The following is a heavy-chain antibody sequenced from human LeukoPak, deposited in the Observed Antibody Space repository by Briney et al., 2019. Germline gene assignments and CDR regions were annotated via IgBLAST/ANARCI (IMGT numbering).Heavy chain of an antibody. J-gene: IGHJ4*02. D-gene: IGHD1-26*01. CDR1: GGSMSNIYY. CDR3: ARHVGDYFDS. CDR2: IFYSGIT. V-gene: IGHV4-39*01. Sequence: PSETLSLTCNVSGGSMSNIYYWGWIRPPPGKGLEWIGNIFYSGITYYNPSLRSRVTIAIDTSKSQFSLKLTSVTAADTAVYYCARHVGDYFDSWGQGILVTVSS.